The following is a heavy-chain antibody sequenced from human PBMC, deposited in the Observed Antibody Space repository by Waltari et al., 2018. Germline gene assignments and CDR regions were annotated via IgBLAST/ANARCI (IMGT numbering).Heavy chain of an antibody. V-gene: IGHV3-53*01. Sequence: EVQLVESGGGLIQPGGSLRLSCAASGFTVSSNYMSWVRQAPGKGLEWVSVIYSGGSTYYADSVKGRFTISRDNSKNTLYLQMNSLRAEDTAVYYCAREGYSSSSGGVYYFDYWGQGTLVTVSS. CDR1: GFTVSSNY. D-gene: IGHD6-6*01. CDR2: IYSGGST. J-gene: IGHJ4*02. CDR3: AREGYSSSSGGVYYFDY.